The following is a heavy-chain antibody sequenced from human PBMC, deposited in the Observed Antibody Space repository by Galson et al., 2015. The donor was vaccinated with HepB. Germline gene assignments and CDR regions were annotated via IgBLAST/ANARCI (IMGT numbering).Heavy chain of an antibody. CDR3: AREREKGNSNYYGMDV. D-gene: IGHD4-11*01. Sequence: SLRLSYAASGFSVRSNMNWVRQAPGKGLEWVSVIYSDDSTYYADSVKGRFTSSRDNSKNTLYLQMNSLRAEDTAVYYCAREREKGNSNYYGMDVWGQGTTVTVSS. CDR1: GFSVRSN. CDR2: IYSDDST. V-gene: IGHV3-53*01. J-gene: IGHJ6*02.